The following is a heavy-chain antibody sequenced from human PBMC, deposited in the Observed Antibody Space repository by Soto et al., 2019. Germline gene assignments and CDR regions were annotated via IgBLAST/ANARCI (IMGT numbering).Heavy chain of an antibody. Sequence: GGSLRLSCAASEFTFSSYSMNWVRQAPGKGLEWISYISSTGSIISYADSVKGRFTISRDNAKNSLYLQMNSLRDEDTAVYYCARGHPGGGYGDAFDIWGQGTMVTVSS. CDR2: ISSTGSII. CDR1: EFTFSSYS. V-gene: IGHV3-48*02. D-gene: IGHD5-18*01. CDR3: ARGHPGGGYGDAFDI. J-gene: IGHJ3*02.